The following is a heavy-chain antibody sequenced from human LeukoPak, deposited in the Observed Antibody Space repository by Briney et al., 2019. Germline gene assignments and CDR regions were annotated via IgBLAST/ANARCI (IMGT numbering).Heavy chain of an antibody. CDR1: GFTISSNY. J-gene: IGHJ4*02. CDR2: IYSGGST. D-gene: IGHD3/OR15-3a*01. V-gene: IGHV3-66*01. CDR3: ARDDGLGGPIDY. Sequence: GGSLRLSCAASGFTISSNYMGWVRQAPGKGLEWVSVIYSGGSTYYADSVKGRFTISRDNSKNTLYLQMNSLRAEDTAVYYCARDDGLGGPIDYWGQGTLVTVSS.